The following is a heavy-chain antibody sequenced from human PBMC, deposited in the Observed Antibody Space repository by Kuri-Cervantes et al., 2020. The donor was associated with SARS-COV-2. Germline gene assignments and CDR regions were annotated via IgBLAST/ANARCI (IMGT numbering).Heavy chain of an antibody. D-gene: IGHD3-3*01. V-gene: IGHV3-15*07. Sequence: ETLSLTCAASGFTFSSYSMNWVRQAPGKGLEWVGRIKSKTDGGTTDYAAPVKGRFTISRDDSKNTLYLQMNSLKTEDTAVYYCTTDGDYDFWSGYYDDYWGQGTLVTVSS. CDR3: TTDGDYDFWSGYYDDY. CDR2: IKSKTDGGTT. CDR1: GFTFSSYS. J-gene: IGHJ4*02.